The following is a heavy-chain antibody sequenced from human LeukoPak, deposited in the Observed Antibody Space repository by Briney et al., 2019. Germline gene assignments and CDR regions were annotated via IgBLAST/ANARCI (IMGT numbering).Heavy chain of an antibody. CDR1: GFIFSNYA. D-gene: IGHD3-10*01. V-gene: IGHV3-30*01. Sequence: PGRSPRLSCAASGFIFSNYAMHWVRQAPGKGLEWVALISSDGSKTYHADYVKGRFSISRDNSKNTLYLQLNSLRAEDTSVYYCARDSTYWYDSGSSGPHYFDYWGQGTLVTVSS. CDR2: ISSDGSKT. CDR3: ARDSTYWYDSGSSGPHYFDY. J-gene: IGHJ4*02.